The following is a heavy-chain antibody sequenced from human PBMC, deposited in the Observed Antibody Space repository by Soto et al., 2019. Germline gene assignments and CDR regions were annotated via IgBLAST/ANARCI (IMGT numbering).Heavy chain of an antibody. CDR2: ISANSGDT. J-gene: IGHJ6*03. V-gene: IGHV1-18*01. D-gene: IGHD3-10*01. Sequence: QVQLVQSGAEVKKPGASVKVSCKASGYSFTSHGISWVRQAPGQGLEWMGWISANSGDTNYAQKLQGRVTVTTDTSTSTAYLELRSLRSEDTAVYSCARMVRGSNIDYYPYIDVWGKGTTVTVSS. CDR1: GYSFTSHG. CDR3: ARMVRGSNIDYYPYIDV.